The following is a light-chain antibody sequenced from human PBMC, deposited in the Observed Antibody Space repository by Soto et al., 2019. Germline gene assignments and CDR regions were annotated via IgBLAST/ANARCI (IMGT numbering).Light chain of an antibody. CDR3: SSYTSGNTLGV. Sequence: QSALTQPASVSGSPGQSITISCTGTSSDVGGYNYVSWYQQHPGKAPKLMIYEVSNRPSGVSNRFSGSKSGNTASLTISGLQAEDEADYYCSSYTSGNTLGVFGGGTKVTVL. CDR1: SSDVGGYNY. V-gene: IGLV2-14*01. J-gene: IGLJ2*01. CDR2: EVS.